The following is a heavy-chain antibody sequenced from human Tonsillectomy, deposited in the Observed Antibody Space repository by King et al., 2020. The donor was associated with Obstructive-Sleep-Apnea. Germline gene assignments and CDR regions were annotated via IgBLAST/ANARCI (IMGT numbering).Heavy chain of an antibody. CDR2: IYYSGRI. CDR3: ARHLYSSGYSGAFDI. V-gene: IGHV4-59*08. J-gene: IGHJ3*02. D-gene: IGHD3-22*01. CDR1: CGSISSYY. Sequence: VQLQESGPGLVKPSESLSLTCTVSCGSISSYYWSWIRQPPGKGLEWIGYIYYSGRITSNPSLKSRVTKSLDTPKTQFSLKLTSVTAADTAVFYCARHLYSSGYSGAFDIWGQGTMVTVSS.